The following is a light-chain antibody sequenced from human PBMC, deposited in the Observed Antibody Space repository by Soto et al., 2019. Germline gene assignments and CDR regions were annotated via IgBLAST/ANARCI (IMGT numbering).Light chain of an antibody. V-gene: IGKV1-33*01. Sequence: DIQMTQSPSSLSASIGDRVTITCQASQDINNYLNWYQQKPGKAPKLLIYDASKLETGVPSGFSGGGSGTDFSFTISSLQPEDIATYYCQQYGNLLWTFGQGTKVEIK. J-gene: IGKJ1*01. CDR3: QQYGNLLWT. CDR2: DAS. CDR1: QDINNY.